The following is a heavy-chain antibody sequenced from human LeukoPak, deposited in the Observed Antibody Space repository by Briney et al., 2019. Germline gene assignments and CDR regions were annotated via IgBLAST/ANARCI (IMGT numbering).Heavy chain of an antibody. J-gene: IGHJ4*02. CDR3: ARDRDDSSGYYSLDY. V-gene: IGHV4-38-2*02. CDR2: IYHSGST. Sequence: PSETLSLTCTVSGYSISSGYYWGWIRQPPGKGLEWIGSIYHSGSTYYNPSLKSRVTISVDTSKNQFSLKLSSVTAADTAVYYCARDRDDSSGYYSLDYWGQGTLVTVSS. D-gene: IGHD3-22*01. CDR1: GYSISSGYY.